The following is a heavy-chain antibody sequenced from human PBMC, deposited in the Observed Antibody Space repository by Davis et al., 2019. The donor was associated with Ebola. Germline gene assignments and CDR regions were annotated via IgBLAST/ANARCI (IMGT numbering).Heavy chain of an antibody. J-gene: IGHJ6*02. Sequence: GGSLRLSCAASGFTFSSYPMHWVRQAPGKGLEWVALISFDGSNKYYADSVKGRFTISRDNSQNTLYLQMNSLRAEDTAVYYCARDQCSSTNCYTGRMDVWGQGTTVTVSS. V-gene: IGHV3-30-3*01. CDR1: GFTFSSYP. D-gene: IGHD2-2*02. CDR2: ISFDGSNK. CDR3: ARDQCSSTNCYTGRMDV.